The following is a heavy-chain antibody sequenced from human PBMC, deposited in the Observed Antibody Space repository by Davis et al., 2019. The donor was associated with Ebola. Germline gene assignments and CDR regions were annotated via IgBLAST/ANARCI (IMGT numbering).Heavy chain of an antibody. J-gene: IGHJ4*02. Sequence: SQTLSLTCSVHGGSFSGYYWSWIRQPPGKGLEWIGEINHSGSTNYNPSLKSRVTISVDTSKNQFSLKLSSVTAADTAVYYCARYRYSNYVDYWGQGTLVTVSS. CDR3: ARYRYSNYVDY. V-gene: IGHV4-34*01. CDR1: GGSFSGYY. D-gene: IGHD4-11*01. CDR2: INHSGST.